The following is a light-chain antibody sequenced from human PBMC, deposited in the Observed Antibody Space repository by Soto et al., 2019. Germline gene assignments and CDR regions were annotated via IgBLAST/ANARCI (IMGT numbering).Light chain of an antibody. CDR3: TSYSSGSTHVL. CDR1: GSDVGGYNY. J-gene: IGLJ2*01. Sequence: QSVLTQPASVSGSPGQSITISCTGTGSDVGGYNYVSWYQQHPGKAPKVLISEVTNRPSGVSNRFSASKSGNTASLTISGLQAADEADYYCTSYSSGSTHVLFGGGTKLTVL. CDR2: EVT. V-gene: IGLV2-14*01.